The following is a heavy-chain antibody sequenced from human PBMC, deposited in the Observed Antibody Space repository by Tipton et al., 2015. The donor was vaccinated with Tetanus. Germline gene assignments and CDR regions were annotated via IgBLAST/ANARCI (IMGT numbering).Heavy chain of an antibody. D-gene: IGHD6-6*01. J-gene: IGHJ4*02. Sequence: TLSLTCTVSGGSIRSGSYYWGWIRQPPGKGLEWIGTIYSGGSTYYNPSLKSRVTMSVDTSKNQFSLKLTSVTAADTAVYYCARDRYTSSSYDEDFWGQGTLVTVSS. CDR1: GGSIRSGSYY. CDR2: IYSGGST. V-gene: IGHV4-39*07. CDR3: ARDRYTSSSYDEDF.